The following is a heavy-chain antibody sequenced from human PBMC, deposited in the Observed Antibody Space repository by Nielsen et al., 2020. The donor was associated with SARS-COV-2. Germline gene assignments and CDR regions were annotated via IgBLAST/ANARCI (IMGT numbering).Heavy chain of an antibody. Sequence: GGSLRLSCAASGFTFSSYGMHWVRQAPGKGLEWVAVIWYDGSNKYYADSVKGRFTISRDNSKNTLYLQMNSLRAEDTAVYYCARSEVPAAIGGAFDIWGQGTMVTVSS. J-gene: IGHJ3*02. D-gene: IGHD2-2*01. CDR1: GFTFSSYG. CDR3: ARSEVPAAIGGAFDI. CDR2: IWYDGSNK. V-gene: IGHV3-33*01.